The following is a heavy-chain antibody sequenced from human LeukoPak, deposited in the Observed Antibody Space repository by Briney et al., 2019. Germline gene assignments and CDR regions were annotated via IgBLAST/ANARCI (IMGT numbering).Heavy chain of an antibody. Sequence: SETLSLTCTVSGGSISSGSYYWSWIRQPAGKGLEWIGRIYTSGSTNYNPSLKSRVTVSVDTSKNQFSLRLSSVTAADTAVYYCARGTHSQLEVFEYWGQGTLVTVSS. V-gene: IGHV4-61*02. CDR3: ARGTHSQLEVFEY. CDR1: GGSISSGSYY. J-gene: IGHJ4*02. CDR2: IYTSGST. D-gene: IGHD1-1*01.